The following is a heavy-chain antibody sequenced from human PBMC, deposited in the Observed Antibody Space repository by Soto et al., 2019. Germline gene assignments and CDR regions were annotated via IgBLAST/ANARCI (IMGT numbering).Heavy chain of an antibody. D-gene: IGHD3-10*01. Sequence: QVQLQESGPGLVKPSETLSLTCTVSGGSITNYYCSWFRQPPGKGLEWIGYINYDGYSAYNLSLKSRVXXSMDASTTQCSLMLESVTATDTAVYYCARHGFGPLHGLVDVWGPGTTVIVSS. CDR1: GGSITNYY. J-gene: IGHJ6*02. CDR3: ARHGFGPLHGLVDV. V-gene: IGHV4-59*08. CDR2: INYDGYS.